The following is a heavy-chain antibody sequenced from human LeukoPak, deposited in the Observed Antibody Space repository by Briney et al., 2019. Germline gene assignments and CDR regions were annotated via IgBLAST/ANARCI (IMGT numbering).Heavy chain of an antibody. D-gene: IGHD6-19*01. CDR2: INPNSGGT. CDR3: ARDSSGWYNDYYYMDV. Sequence: GASVKVSCKASGYTFTGYYMHWVRQAPGQGLEWMGWINPNSGGTNYAQKFQGRVTMTRDTSISTAYMELSRLRSDDTAVYYCARDSSGWYNDYYYMDVWGKGTTVTVSS. V-gene: IGHV1-2*02. CDR1: GYTFTGYY. J-gene: IGHJ6*03.